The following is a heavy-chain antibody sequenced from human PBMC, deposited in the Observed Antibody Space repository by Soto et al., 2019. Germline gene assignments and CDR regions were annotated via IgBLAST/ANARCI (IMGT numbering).Heavy chain of an antibody. CDR1: CGSLSGHY. V-gene: IGHV4-34*01. Sequence: PSETLSLTCAVYCGSLSGHYWSWIRQPPGKGLEWIGEINPGGTSNYNPSLKSRVIISVDTSKNQISLKLTSVTAADTAVYYCARGVPGYSSTWYGFWGQGTLVTVSS. CDR2: INPGGTS. J-gene: IGHJ4*02. D-gene: IGHD6-13*01. CDR3: ARGVPGYSSTWYGF.